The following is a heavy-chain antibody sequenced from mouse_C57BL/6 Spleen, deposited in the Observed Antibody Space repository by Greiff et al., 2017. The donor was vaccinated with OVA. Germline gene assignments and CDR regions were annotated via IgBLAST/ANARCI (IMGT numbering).Heavy chain of an antibody. V-gene: IGHV1-62-2*01. J-gene: IGHJ3*01. CDR1: GYTFTGYS. CDR2: FYPGGGSN. D-gene: IGHD1-1*02. Sequence: LVQSGAELVKPGASVKLSCKASGYTFTGYSIHWVKQRPGQGLEWIGWFYPGGGSNKYNEKFKDKATLTADKSSSTDYMELSRLTSEDSAVYFCARREEDYGWFAYWGQGTLVTVSA. CDR3: ARREEDYGWFAY.